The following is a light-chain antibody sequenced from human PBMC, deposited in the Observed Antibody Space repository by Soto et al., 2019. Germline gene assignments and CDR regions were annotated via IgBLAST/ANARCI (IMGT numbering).Light chain of an antibody. CDR3: QQHGDSPLT. V-gene: IGKV3-11*01. CDR1: QSVSTS. CDR2: DAS. Sequence: TQSPATLTVSPGQRAYLPCKASQSVSTSVAWYQQKPGQAPRLLVYDASNRATGIPDRFSGSGSGTDFTLNSSRLEPEDFAVYYCQQHGDSPLTFGQGTRLEIK. J-gene: IGKJ5*01.